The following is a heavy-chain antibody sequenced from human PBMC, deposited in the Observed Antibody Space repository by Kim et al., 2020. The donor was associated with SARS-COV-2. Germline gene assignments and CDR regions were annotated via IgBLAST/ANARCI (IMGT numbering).Heavy chain of an antibody. V-gene: IGHV3-23*01. D-gene: IGHD5-18*01. CDR1: GVIFSSYA. J-gene: IGHJ6*01. CDR2: LRSNGVDT. CDR3: YKARGCNGYGYLYDYG. Sequence: GGSLRLSCAASGVIFSSYAMSWVRQAPGKGLEWVACLRSNGVDTFYADSVRGRFTISSDNANATFYLQMRILRADDAAVYYCYKARGCNGYGYLYDYG.